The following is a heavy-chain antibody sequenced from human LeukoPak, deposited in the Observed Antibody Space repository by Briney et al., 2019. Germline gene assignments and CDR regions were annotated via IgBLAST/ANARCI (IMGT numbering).Heavy chain of an antibody. Sequence: HPGGSLRLSCAASGFSFSSYELNWVRQAPGKGLEWVSYISSSGSTIYYADSVKGRFTISRDNAKNSLYLQMNSLRAEDTAVYYCACTRKWELLGFDYWGQGTLVTVSS. J-gene: IGHJ4*02. CDR3: ACTRKWELLGFDY. V-gene: IGHV3-48*03. CDR2: ISSSGSTI. D-gene: IGHD1-26*01. CDR1: GFSFSSYE.